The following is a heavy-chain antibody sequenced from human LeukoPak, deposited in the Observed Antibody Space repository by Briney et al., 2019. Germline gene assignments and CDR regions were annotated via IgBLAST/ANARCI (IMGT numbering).Heavy chain of an antibody. J-gene: IGHJ4*02. CDR1: GFTFSSYG. CDR3: TRGCVGIDY. CDR2: INTDGSST. V-gene: IGHV3-74*01. D-gene: IGHD7-27*01. Sequence: PGGSLRLSCAASGFTFSSYGMNWVRQAPGRGLVWVSRINTDGSSTIYADSVKGRFTISRDNAKNTLYLQMDSLRAEDTAVYSCTRGCVGIDYWGQGTLVTVSS.